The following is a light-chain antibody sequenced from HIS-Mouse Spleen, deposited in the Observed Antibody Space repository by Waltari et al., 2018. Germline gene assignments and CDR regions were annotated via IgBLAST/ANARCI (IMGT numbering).Light chain of an antibody. V-gene: IGLV6-57*04. J-gene: IGLJ3*02. Sequence: NFMLTQPHSVSESPGKTVTISCTRSSGSIASNYVQWYQQRPGSAPTTVLYEDNQRPSGVPDRFSVSIDSSSNSASLTISGLKTEDEADYYCQSYDSSNLVFGGGTKLTVL. CDR1: SGSIASNY. CDR3: QSYDSSNLV. CDR2: EDN.